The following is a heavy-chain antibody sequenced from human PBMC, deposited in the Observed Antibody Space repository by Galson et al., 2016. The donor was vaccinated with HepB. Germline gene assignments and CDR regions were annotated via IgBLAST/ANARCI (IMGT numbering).Heavy chain of an antibody. CDR1: GFSFSSYA. Sequence: SLRLSCAASGFSFSSYAMSRVRQAPGEGLEWVSAISGNGPEYADSVKGRFTISRDNSKNTVYLQMNSLRAEDRAVYYCARANRYGTGWYGRNDYWGQGTLVTVS. CDR2: ISGNGP. CDR3: ARANRYGTGWYGRNDY. V-gene: IGHV3-23*01. D-gene: IGHD6-19*01. J-gene: IGHJ4*02.